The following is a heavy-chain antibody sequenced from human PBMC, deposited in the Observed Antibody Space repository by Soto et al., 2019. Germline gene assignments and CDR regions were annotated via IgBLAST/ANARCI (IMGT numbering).Heavy chain of an antibody. CDR2: FNPSGGSR. V-gene: IGHV1-46*01. CDR1: GYAFTSHS. CDR3: ARVLTSGSPYYYNAMDV. J-gene: IGHJ6*01. D-gene: IGHD1-26*01. Sequence: ASVKVSCKASGYAFTSHSIHWVRQAPGEGLEWMGIFNPSGGSRTYAQNCRGRLSMTRDTSTSTVYMELSSLRSDGTAIYYCARVLTSGSPYYYNAMDVWGEGTTVNVSS.